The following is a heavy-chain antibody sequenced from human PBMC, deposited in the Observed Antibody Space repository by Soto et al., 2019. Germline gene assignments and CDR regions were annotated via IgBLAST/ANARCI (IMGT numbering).Heavy chain of an antibody. CDR2: SYYNGDT. J-gene: IGHJ5*01. CDR3: AREGGVLRLSNWFDS. CDR1: GDSVSSTSYY. V-gene: IGHV4-61*01. Sequence: SETLSLTCTVPGDSVSSTSYYWSWVRQSPGKGLEWIGYSYYNGDTNYNPSLKSRVTSSVDTSKNQFYLKLTSVTAADTAVYFCAREGGVLRLSNWFDSWGQGVQVTVSS. D-gene: IGHD3-3*01.